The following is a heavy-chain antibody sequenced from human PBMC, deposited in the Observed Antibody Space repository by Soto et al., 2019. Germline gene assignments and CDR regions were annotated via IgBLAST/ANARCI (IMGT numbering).Heavy chain of an antibody. J-gene: IGHJ5*02. Sequence: EVQLLESGGGLVQPGGSLRLSCAASGFTFSSYAMSWVRQAPGKGLEWVSAISGSGGSAYYADSVKGRFTISRDNSKNTLYLQMNSLRAEDTAVYYCAKDLRSGSSSPGNTFDPWGQGTLVTVSS. CDR3: AKDLRSGSSSPGNTFDP. CDR2: ISGSGGSA. CDR1: GFTFSSYA. D-gene: IGHD6-6*01. V-gene: IGHV3-23*01.